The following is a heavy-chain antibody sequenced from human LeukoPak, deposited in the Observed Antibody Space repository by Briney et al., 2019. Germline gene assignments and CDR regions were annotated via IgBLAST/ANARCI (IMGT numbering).Heavy chain of an antibody. CDR1: GGSISSGGYY. CDR2: IYYSGST. J-gene: IGHJ4*02. V-gene: IGHV4-31*03. D-gene: IGHD4-11*01. Sequence: SETLSLTCTVSGGSISSGGYYWSWIRQHPGKGLEWIGYIYYSGSTYYNPSLKSRVTISVDTSKNQFSLKLSSVTAADTAVYYCARVQTITYSNYGGYFDYWGQGTLVTVSS. CDR3: ARVQTITYSNYGGYFDY.